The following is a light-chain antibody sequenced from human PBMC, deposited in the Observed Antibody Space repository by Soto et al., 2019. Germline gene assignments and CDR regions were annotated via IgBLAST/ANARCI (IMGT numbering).Light chain of an antibody. J-gene: IGLJ1*01. V-gene: IGLV2-14*01. CDR2: GVT. CDR3: SSYTSGSSHYV. CDR1: SSDVGAYYS. Sequence: QSALTQPASVSGSPGQSITISCTGTSSDVGAYYSVSWYQHHPGKAPKLIIYGVTNRPSGVSNRFSGSKSGNTASLTISGLQAEDEADYHWSSYTSGSSHYVFGTGTKVTVL.